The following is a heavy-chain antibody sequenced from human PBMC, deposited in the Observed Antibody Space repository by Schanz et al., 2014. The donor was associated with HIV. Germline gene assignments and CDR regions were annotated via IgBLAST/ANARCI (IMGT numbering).Heavy chain of an antibody. CDR2: IKSKIDGGTI. J-gene: IGHJ4*02. CDR3: TIGDAWERASY. CDR1: GLTFKNAW. Sequence: EVQLEENGGVMVKPGGSLRLSCAASGLTFKNAWMSWVRQAPGKGLEWVGRIKSKIDGGTIDYAAPVKGRFTISRDDSKNTLSLQMRSLRSEDAAIYYCTIGDAWERASYWGQGTLVTVSS. D-gene: IGHD1-26*01. V-gene: IGHV3-15*01.